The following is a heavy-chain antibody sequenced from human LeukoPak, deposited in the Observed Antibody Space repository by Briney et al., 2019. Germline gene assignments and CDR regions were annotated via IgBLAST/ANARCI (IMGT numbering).Heavy chain of an antibody. V-gene: IGHV1-2*02. CDR3: ARDRPLGKT. CDR2: IDPNSGDT. CDR1: GYTFIDYY. J-gene: IGHJ5*02. Sequence: ASVKVSCKASGYTFIDYYMHWVRQAPGQGLEWMGWIDPNSGDTNYAQKFQGRVTITADKSTSTAYMELSSLRSEDTAVYYCARDRPLGKTWGQGTLVTVSS.